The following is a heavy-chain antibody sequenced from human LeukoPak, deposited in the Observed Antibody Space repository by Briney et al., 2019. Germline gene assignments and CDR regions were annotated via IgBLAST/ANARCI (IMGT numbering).Heavy chain of an antibody. Sequence: ASVKVSCKASGYTFTSYDINWVRQATGQGLEWMGWMNPNSGNTGYAQKFQGRVTITRNTSISTAYMELSSLRSEDTAVYYCATKVLRYFDWLNWGQGTLVTVSS. CDR3: ATKVLRYFDWLN. CDR1: GYTFTSYD. V-gene: IGHV1-8*03. J-gene: IGHJ4*02. CDR2: MNPNSGNT. D-gene: IGHD3-9*01.